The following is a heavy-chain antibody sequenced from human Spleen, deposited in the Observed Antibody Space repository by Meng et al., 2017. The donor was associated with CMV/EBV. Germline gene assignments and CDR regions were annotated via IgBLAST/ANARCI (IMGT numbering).Heavy chain of an antibody. V-gene: IGHV1-2*02. D-gene: IGHD7-27*01. CDR1: GYTFTAHD. CDR3: ARDNNWGPDY. CDR2: INPHRGDT. Sequence: VSCKASGYTFTAHDFHWVRQDPGQGLEWRGWINPHRGDTNYAQQFQGRVTLTRDTSINTGYMELTRLTSDDTAVYYCARDNNWGPDYWGQGTLVTVSS. J-gene: IGHJ4*02.